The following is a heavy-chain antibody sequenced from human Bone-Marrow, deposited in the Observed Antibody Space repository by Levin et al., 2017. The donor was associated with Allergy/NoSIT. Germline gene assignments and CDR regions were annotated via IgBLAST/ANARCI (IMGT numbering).Heavy chain of an antibody. CDR3: AKIADSGIYSDLDY. V-gene: IGHV3-23*01. J-gene: IGHJ4*02. CDR1: GFTFSSYG. D-gene: IGHD1-26*01. CDR2: ISASGGNT. Sequence: ETLSLTCAASGFTFSSYGMSWVRQAPGKGLEWVSGISASGGNTYYADSVKGRFTISRDNSKNTLYLQMNSLRAEDTAVYYCAKIADSGIYSDLDYWGQGTLVTVSS.